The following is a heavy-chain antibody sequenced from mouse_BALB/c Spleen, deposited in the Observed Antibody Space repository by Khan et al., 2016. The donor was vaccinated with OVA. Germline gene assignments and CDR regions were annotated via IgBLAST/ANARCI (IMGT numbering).Heavy chain of an antibody. CDR3: ARDYWFAY. CDR2: ISSGDST. V-gene: IGHV5-6-5*01. Sequence: DVQLVESGGGLVKPGGSLKLSCAASGFTFSNYAMSWVRQSPEQRLEWVASISSGDSTYYPDSVKGRFTISRDNARNILYLQMSSLRSEDTAMYYCARDYWFAYWGQGTLVTVSA. CDR1: GFTFSNYA. J-gene: IGHJ3*01.